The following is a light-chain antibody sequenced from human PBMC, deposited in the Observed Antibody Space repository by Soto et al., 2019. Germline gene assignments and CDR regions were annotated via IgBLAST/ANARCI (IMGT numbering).Light chain of an antibody. CDR3: QHYNSYSEA. V-gene: IGKV1-5*03. CDR2: KAS. CDR1: QTISSW. J-gene: IGKJ1*01. Sequence: DIRMTQSPSTGQGSVGEMVTSICGASQTISSWLAWYQQKPGKAPKLLIYKASTLKSGVPSRFSGSGSGTEFTLTISSLQPDEFATDYCQHYNSYSEAFGQGTKVDI.